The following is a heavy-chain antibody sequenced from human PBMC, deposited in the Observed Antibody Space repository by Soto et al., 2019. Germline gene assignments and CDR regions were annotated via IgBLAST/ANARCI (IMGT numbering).Heavy chain of an antibody. Sequence: EVQLVESGGGLIQPGGSLRLSCAASWLNVSTNYMSWVRQAPGKGLEWVSVIYSGGDTSYADSVKGRFAISRDNSKNTLYLQMNSLRAEDTAVYYCARDRNEWDYWGQGTLVTVSS. CDR2: IYSGGDT. V-gene: IGHV3-53*01. CDR1: WLNVSTNY. J-gene: IGHJ4*02. D-gene: IGHD2-8*01. CDR3: ARDRNEWDY.